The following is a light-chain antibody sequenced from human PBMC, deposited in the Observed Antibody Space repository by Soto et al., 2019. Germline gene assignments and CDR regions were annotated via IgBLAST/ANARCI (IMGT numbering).Light chain of an antibody. V-gene: IGKV3-11*01. CDR1: QSVSSY. Sequence: EIVLTQTPATLSLSPGERATLSCRASQSVSSYLAWYQQSHGQAPRLLIYDASNRATGIPARFSGSGSGTDFTLTISSLEPEDFAVYYCQLRSNWPPYTFGQGTKLEIK. J-gene: IGKJ2*01. CDR3: QLRSNWPPYT. CDR2: DAS.